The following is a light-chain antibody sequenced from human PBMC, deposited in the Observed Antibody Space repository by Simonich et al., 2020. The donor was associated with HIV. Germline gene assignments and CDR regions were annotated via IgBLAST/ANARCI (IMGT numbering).Light chain of an antibody. V-gene: IGKV3-15*01. CDR1: QSLSNS. CDR2: GAS. Sequence: EIVMTQSPATLSVSPGGRATLSCRASQSLSNSLAWYQQKPGQAPRLPIYGASTRATGIPARLSGSGSGTEFTLTISSMQSEDFATYYCQQYYHTPPWTFGQGTKVEIK. CDR3: QQYYHTPPWT. J-gene: IGKJ1*01.